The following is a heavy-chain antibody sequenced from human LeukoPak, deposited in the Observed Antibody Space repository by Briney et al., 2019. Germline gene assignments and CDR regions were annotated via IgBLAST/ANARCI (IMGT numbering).Heavy chain of an antibody. CDR2: IKRRSDGGTP. CDR1: GFSFNDAW. D-gene: IGHD2-2*01. CDR3: TTDTRRIDTFA. Sequence: GGSLRLSCAASGFSFNDAWMNWVRQAPGKGLEWVGRIKRRSDGGTPDYAAPVQGRFTISRDESRNTLYLQMNSLKTGDTAVYYCTTDTRRIDTFAWGQGTLVTVAA. J-gene: IGHJ4*02. V-gene: IGHV3-15*07.